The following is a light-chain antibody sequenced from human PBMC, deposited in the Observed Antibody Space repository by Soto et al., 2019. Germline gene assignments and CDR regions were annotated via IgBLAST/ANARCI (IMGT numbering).Light chain of an antibody. CDR2: AAS. V-gene: IGKV1-39*01. CDR1: QTIDTY. Sequence: DIQLTPSPSSLSASVGDRVTITCRASQTIDTYLNWYQHKPGKAPKVLIYAASYLQSGVPSRFSGSGSGADLTLTISSLQPEDFATYYCQQSYSTLMYTFGQGTKVDIK. CDR3: QQSYSTLMYT. J-gene: IGKJ2*01.